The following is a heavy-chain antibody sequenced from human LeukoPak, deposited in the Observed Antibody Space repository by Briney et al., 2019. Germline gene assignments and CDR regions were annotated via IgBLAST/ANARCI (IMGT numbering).Heavy chain of an antibody. CDR1: GFTFSLHA. J-gene: IGHJ5*02. V-gene: IGHV3-23*01. CDR3: VRDTGRSPGYWLDP. CDR2: MSGSSGDT. D-gene: IGHD2-15*01. Sequence: HPGGSLRLSCAASGFTFSLHAMNWVRQAPGQGLECVAAMSGSSGDTYYTPSGRGRFTISRENSKNTVSLQLNSLSAEDTALYYCVRDTGRSPGYWLDPWGHGTLVTVSS.